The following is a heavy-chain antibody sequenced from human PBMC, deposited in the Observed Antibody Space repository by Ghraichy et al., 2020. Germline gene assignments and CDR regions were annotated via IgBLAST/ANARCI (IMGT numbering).Heavy chain of an antibody. CDR2: IYYSGIT. V-gene: IGHV4-61*01. D-gene: IGHD3-10*01. CDR3: AGGMGYGSGSYYMNY. J-gene: IGHJ4*02. CDR1: SGSVSSGSYY. Sequence: SETLSLTCTVSSGSVSSGSYYWSWIRQPPGKELEWIGYIYYSGITKYNPSIKSRVTISVDTSKNQFSLKLSSVTAADAAVYYCAGGMGYGSGSYYMNYWGQGTLVTVSS.